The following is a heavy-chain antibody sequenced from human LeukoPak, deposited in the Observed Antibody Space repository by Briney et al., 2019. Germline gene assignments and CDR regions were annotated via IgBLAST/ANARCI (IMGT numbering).Heavy chain of an antibody. V-gene: IGHV3-7*03. CDR2: INQDGSQK. CDR1: GFTFSSSA. CDR3: ARDKSYGDSEDY. D-gene: IGHD4-17*01. Sequence: GGSLRLSCAASGFTFSSSAMAWVRQAPGKGLEWVANINQDGSQKYYVDSVKGRFTISRDSAKNSLYLQMNSLRAEDTAVYYCARDKSYGDSEDYWGQGTLVTVSS. J-gene: IGHJ4*02.